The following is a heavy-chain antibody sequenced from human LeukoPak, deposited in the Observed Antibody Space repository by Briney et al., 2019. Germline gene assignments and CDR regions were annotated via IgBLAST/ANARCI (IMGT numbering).Heavy chain of an antibody. D-gene: IGHD2-15*01. J-gene: IGHJ6*03. CDR3: ARGARGIVVVVAATTIHYYYYMDV. V-gene: IGHV1-2*02. CDR2: INPNRGGT. CDR1: GYTFTGYY. Sequence: ASVKVSCKASGYTFTGYYMHWVRQAPGQGLEWMGWINPNRGGTNYAQKFQGRVTMTRDTSISTAYMELSRLRSDDTAVYYCARGARGIVVVVAATTIHYYYYMDVWGKGTTVTVSS.